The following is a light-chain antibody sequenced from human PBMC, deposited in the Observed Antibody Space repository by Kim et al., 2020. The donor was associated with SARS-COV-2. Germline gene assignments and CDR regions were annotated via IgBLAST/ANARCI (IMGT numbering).Light chain of an antibody. V-gene: IGKV3-20*01. CDR3: QQYGDPIA. CDR1: QKVDSNY. CDR2: EAS. Sequence: GERAYRTCRANQKVDSNYLTSYQQKPSQVPRLLIYEASSRTTGVPDRFTGSGSGTDFTLTINRLEPEDFAVYYCQQYGDPIAFGQRTRLEIK. J-gene: IGKJ5*01.